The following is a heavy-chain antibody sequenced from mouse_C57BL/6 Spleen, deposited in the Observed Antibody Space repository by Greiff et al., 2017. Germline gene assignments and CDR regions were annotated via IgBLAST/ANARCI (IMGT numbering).Heavy chain of an antibody. V-gene: IGHV1-69*01. CDR3: ARDGGSSYGAMDY. D-gene: IGHD1-1*01. CDR1: GYTFTSYW. CDR2: IDPSDSYT. Sequence: QVQLQQPGTELVKPGASVKLSCKASGYTFTSYWMHWVKQRPGQGLEWIGEIDPSDSYTNYNQKFKGKSTLTVDKSSSTAYMQLSSLTSEDSAVYYCARDGGSSYGAMDYWGQGTSVTVSS. J-gene: IGHJ4*01.